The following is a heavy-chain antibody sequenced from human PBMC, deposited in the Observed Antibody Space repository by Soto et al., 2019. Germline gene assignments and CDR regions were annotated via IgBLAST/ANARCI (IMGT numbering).Heavy chain of an antibody. CDR1: GFTFSNAW. V-gene: IGHV3-15*01. CDR2: IKSKTDGGTT. CDR3: TTDDLTVTPVDYYYGMDV. D-gene: IGHD4-17*01. J-gene: IGHJ6*02. Sequence: EVQLVESGGGLVKPGGSLRLSCAASGFTFSNAWMSWVRQAPGKGLKWVGRIKSKTDGGTTDYAAPVKGRFTISRDDSKNTLYLQMNSLKTEDTAVYYCTTDDLTVTPVDYYYGMDVWGQGTTVTVSS.